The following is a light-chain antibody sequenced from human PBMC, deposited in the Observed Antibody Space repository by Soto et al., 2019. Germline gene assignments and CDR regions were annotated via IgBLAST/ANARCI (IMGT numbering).Light chain of an antibody. CDR1: QTISSW. Sequence: DSKMAVSPSTLSGSVGDSVKITCRASQTISSWLAWYQQKPGKAPKLLIYDASSLESGVPSRFSGRGSGTEFTLTSSRQSPDDVATYYGQQYNSYGTFGQGTKVDIK. CDR3: QQYNSYGT. V-gene: IGKV1-5*01. CDR2: DAS. J-gene: IGKJ1*01.